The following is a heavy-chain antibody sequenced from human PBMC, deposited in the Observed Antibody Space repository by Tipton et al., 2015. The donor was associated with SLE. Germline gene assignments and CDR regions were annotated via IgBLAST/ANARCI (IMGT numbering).Heavy chain of an antibody. CDR2: VNTSVYT. J-gene: IGHJ4*02. CDR1: GGSFTTDQ. CDR3: ARLVTWTCGGDCSHFDS. V-gene: IGHV4-4*08. Sequence: TLSLTCTVSGGSFTTDQWTWIRKPPEKGLEWIGYVNTSVYTRYNPSLKSRVSMSVDTSKNQLSLDLNSVTAADTAFYYCARLVTWTCGGDCSHFDSWGQGILVTVSS. D-gene: IGHD2-21*01.